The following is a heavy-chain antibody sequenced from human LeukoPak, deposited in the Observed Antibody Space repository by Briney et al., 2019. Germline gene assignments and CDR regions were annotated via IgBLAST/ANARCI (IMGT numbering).Heavy chain of an antibody. Sequence: SETLSLTCAVYGGSFSGYYWSWIRQPPEKGLEWIGEINHSGSTNYNPSLKSRVTISVDTSKNQFSLKLNSVTAADTAVYYCARAPRAHEWLPKSNAFDIWGQGTMVTVSS. J-gene: IGHJ3*02. D-gene: IGHD5-18*01. CDR3: ARAPRAHEWLPKSNAFDI. CDR2: INHSGST. CDR1: GGSFSGYY. V-gene: IGHV4-34*01.